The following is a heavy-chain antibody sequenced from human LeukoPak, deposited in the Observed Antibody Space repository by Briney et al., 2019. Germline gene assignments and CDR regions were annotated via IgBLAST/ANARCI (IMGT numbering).Heavy chain of an antibody. CDR3: ARGELQLSLRRDIHY. J-gene: IGHJ4*02. D-gene: IGHD5-18*01. Sequence: GGSLRLSCAASGFTFSSYSMNWVRQAPGKGLEWVSSISSSSSYIYYADSVKGRFTISRDNAKNSLYLQMNSLRAEDTAVYYCARGELQLSLRRDIHYWGPGTLVTVSS. CDR2: ISSSSSYI. CDR1: GFTFSSYS. V-gene: IGHV3-21*01.